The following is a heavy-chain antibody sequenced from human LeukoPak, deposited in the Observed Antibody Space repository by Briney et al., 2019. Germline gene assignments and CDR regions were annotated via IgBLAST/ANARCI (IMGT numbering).Heavy chain of an antibody. CDR3: ARDGYYYDSSGYGYYYYMDV. CDR2: IYTSGST. D-gene: IGHD3-22*01. V-gene: IGHV4-61*02. CDR1: GGSISSGSYY. Sequence: PSQTLSLTCTVSGGSISSGSYYWSWIRQPAGKGLEWIGRIYTSGSTNYNPSLKSRVTISVDTSKNQFSLKLSSVTAADTAVYYCARDGYYYDSSGYGYYYYMDVWGKGTTVTVSS. J-gene: IGHJ6*03.